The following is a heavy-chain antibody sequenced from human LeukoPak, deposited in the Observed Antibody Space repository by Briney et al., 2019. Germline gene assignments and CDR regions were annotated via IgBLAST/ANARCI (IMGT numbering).Heavy chain of an antibody. V-gene: IGHV1-2*06. CDR3: ARCFPPLPADYGDYYFDY. CDR1: GYTFTGYY. Sequence: APVKVSCKASGYTFTGYYMHWVRQAPGQGLEWMGRINPNSGGTNYAQKFQGRVTMTRDTSISTAYMELSRLRSDDTAVYYCARCFPPLPADYGDYYFDYWGQGTLVTVSS. J-gene: IGHJ4*02. D-gene: IGHD4-17*01. CDR2: INPNSGGT.